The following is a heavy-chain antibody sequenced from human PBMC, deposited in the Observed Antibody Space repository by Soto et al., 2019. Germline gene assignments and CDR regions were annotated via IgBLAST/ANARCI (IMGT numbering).Heavy chain of an antibody. CDR2: ISSSSSYT. CDR3: ARVGPYWQPLDP. Sequence: VGSLRLSCAASGFTFSDYYMSWIRQSPGKGLEWVSYISSSSSYTNCADSVKGRFTISRDNAKNSLYLQMNSLRAEGTAVYYCARVGPYWQPLDPWGQGTLVTVSS. CDR1: GFTFSDYY. J-gene: IGHJ5*02. D-gene: IGHD2-8*02. V-gene: IGHV3-11*06.